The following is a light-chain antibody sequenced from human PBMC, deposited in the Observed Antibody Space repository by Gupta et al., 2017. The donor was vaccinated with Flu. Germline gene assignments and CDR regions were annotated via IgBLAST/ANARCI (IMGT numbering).Light chain of an antibody. J-gene: IGLJ1*01. V-gene: IGLV2-14*03. CDR3: SSYTSTTTRLL. CDR1: RSDIGGYNY. Sequence: QSALTQPASVSGSPGQSITISCTGTRSDIGGYNYVSWYQLHPGKAPKLILYDVTYRPPGISNRFSGSKSGNTASLTISGLQPEDEADYYCSSYTSTTTRLLFGSGTGVAVL. CDR2: DVT.